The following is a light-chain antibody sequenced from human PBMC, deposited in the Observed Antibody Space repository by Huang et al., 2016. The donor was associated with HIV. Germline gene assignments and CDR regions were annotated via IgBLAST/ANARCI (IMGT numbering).Light chain of an antibody. V-gene: IGKV3-15*01. Sequence: EIEMTQSPAILSVSPGERATLSCRASQSVNSDLAWYLQKPGQAPRLLIYGASTRAIGIPAKFNGTVSGTEFSLSISNLQSDDFGVYYCQQYNDWPPLTFGGGTKVEI. CDR1: QSVNSD. CDR3: QQYNDWPPLT. CDR2: GAS. J-gene: IGKJ4*01.